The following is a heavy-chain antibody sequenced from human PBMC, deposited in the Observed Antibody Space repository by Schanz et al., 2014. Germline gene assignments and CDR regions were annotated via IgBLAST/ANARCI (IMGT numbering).Heavy chain of an antibody. CDR3: VREDMVRGIRAFDI. CDR1: GFPFSTYS. D-gene: IGHD3-10*01. V-gene: IGHV3-21*01. CDR2: IRSDNNYI. Sequence: EVQLVESGGGLVKPGGSLRLSWVASGFPFSTYSIHWVRQAPGKGLEWVSYIRSDNNYIYYADSVKGRFTISRDNAKNSLFLQMNSLTAEDTAVYYCVREDMVRGIRAFDIWGQGTMVTVSS. J-gene: IGHJ3*02.